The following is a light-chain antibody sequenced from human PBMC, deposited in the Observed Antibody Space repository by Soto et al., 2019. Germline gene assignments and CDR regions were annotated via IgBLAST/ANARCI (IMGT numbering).Light chain of an antibody. CDR2: ASS. CDR3: QQLHTYPFS. Sequence: DIQLTQSPSFLSASLGDRVTITCRASQVINTYLAWYQQPPGKAPRLLIYASSTLQSGVPSRFSGGGSGTEFTLTINGLQPEDFATYYCQQLHTYPFSFGPGTKVDFK. CDR1: QVINTY. J-gene: IGKJ3*01. V-gene: IGKV1-9*01.